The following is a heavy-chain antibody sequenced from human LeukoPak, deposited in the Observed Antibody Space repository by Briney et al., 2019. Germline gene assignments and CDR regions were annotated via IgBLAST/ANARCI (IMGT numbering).Heavy chain of an antibody. V-gene: IGHV1-46*01. CDR1: GYTFTSYY. D-gene: IGHD3-22*01. J-gene: IGHJ3*02. CDR3: ARVWVHDSSGYYGLIAFDI. CDR2: INPSGGST. Sequence: ASVKVSCKASGYTFTSYYMHWVRQAPGQGLEWMGIINPSGGSTSYAQKFQGRVTMTRDTSTSTVYMELSSLRSEDTAVYYCARVWVHDSSGYYGLIAFDIWGQGTMVTVSS.